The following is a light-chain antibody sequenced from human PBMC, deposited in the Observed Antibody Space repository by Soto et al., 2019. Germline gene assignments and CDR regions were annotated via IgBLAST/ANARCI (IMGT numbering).Light chain of an antibody. CDR2: DVN. J-gene: IGLJ1*01. CDR3: SSYAGSSNV. CDR1: DSDVGTYDS. Sequence: QSALTQPRSVSGSPGHSVTISCTGTDSDVGTYDSVSWYQHLPGKAPRLMIYDVNKRPSGVPDRFSGSKSGNTASLTVSGLQAEDEADYYCSSYAGSSNVFGTGTKVTVL. V-gene: IGLV2-11*01.